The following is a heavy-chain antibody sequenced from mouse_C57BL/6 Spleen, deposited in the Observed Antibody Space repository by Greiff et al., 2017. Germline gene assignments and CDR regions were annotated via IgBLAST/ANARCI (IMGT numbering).Heavy chain of an antibody. Sequence: VQLQQSGAELVKPGASVKMSCKASGYTFTSYWITWVKQRPGQGLEWIGDIYPGSGSTNYNEKFKSKATLTVDTSSSTAYMQLSSLTSEDSAVYYCARFYGSRDHYFDYWGQGTTLTVSS. J-gene: IGHJ2*01. CDR3: ARFYGSRDHYFDY. CDR2: IYPGSGST. CDR1: GYTFTSYW. D-gene: IGHD1-1*01. V-gene: IGHV1-55*01.